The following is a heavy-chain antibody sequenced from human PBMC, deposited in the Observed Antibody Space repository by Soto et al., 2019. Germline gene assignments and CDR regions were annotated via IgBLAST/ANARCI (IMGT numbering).Heavy chain of an antibody. V-gene: IGHV1-46*01. Sequence: VASVKVSCKASGYTFTSYYIHWVRQAPGQGLEWMGIIKPSGGSTSYAQKFQGRVTMTRDTSTSTVYMELSSLRSEDTAVYYCAREGRDFVVVTTISHLDYWGQGTLVTVSS. CDR1: GYTFTSYY. CDR2: IKPSGGST. D-gene: IGHD2-21*02. CDR3: AREGRDFVVVTTISHLDY. J-gene: IGHJ4*02.